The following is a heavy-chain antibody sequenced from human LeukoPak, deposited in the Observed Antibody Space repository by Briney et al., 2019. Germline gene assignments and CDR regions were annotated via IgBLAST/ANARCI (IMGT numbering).Heavy chain of an antibody. Sequence: GGSLRLSCAASGFTFGDWWVSWVRQAPGKGLEWVANINQNGSAKYYVASVKGRFTISRDNAENSLSLQMSSLRGEDTAVYYCGKGGGTWGFASCGQGALVTVSS. CDR2: INQNGSAK. D-gene: IGHD1-14*01. V-gene: IGHV3-7*01. CDR1: GFTFGDWW. CDR3: GKGGGTWGFAS. J-gene: IGHJ4*02.